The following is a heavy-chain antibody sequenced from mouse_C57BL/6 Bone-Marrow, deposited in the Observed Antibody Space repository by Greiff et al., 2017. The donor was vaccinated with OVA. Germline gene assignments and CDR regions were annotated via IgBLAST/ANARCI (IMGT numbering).Heavy chain of an antibody. CDR3: AREEEVEYWVDL. J-gene: IGHJ2*01. CDR2: IWRGGST. V-gene: IGHV2-2*01. D-gene: IGHD1-3*01. Sequence: QVQLQQSGPGLVQPSQSLSITCTVSGFSLTSYGVHWVRQSPGKGLEWLGVIWRGGSTDYNKTFKAKLSLNKDKSKSQVYIKMNSLQADDTAVYYCAREEEVEYWVDLGGQGTALTVTA. CDR1: GFSLTSYG.